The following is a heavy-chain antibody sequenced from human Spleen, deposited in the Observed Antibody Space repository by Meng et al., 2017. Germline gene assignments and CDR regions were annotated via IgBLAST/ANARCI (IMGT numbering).Heavy chain of an antibody. CDR3: ARRSNYDSDFDY. V-gene: IGHV4-38-2*01. D-gene: IGHD4-11*01. J-gene: IGHJ4*02. Sequence: SETLSLTCAVSGYSISSGYYWDWIRQPPGKGLQWIGSIFHSGTTYYNPSLKSRVTMSVDTSKNQFSLKLSSVTAADTAVYYCARRSNYDSDFDYWGQGTLVTVSS. CDR2: IFHSGTT. CDR1: GYSISSGYY.